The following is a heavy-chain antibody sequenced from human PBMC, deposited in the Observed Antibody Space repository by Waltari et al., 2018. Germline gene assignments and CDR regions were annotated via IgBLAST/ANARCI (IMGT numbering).Heavy chain of an antibody. CDR1: GGSISSHY. CDR2: IYYSGST. J-gene: IGHJ4*02. D-gene: IGHD5-12*01. Sequence: QVQLQESGPGLVKPSETLSLTCTVSGGSISSHYWSWIRQPPGKGLEWIGYIYYSGSTNYNPSLKSRVTISVDTSKNQSSLKLSSVTAADTAVYYCARLLSGYKYYFDYWGQGTLVTVSS. CDR3: ARLLSGYKYYFDY. V-gene: IGHV4-59*11.